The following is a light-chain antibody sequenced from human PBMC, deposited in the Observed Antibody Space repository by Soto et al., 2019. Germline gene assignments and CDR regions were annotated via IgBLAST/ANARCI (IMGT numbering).Light chain of an antibody. J-gene: IGKJ1*01. Sequence: EMILTQSPATLSVSPGGRATLSCRASQSLTNNLAWHQQKPGQAPRLLIYAASTRATGIPARFSGSGSGTDFTLTISSLQSEDFAVYHCQHRGTFGQGTKVEIK. CDR1: QSLTNN. CDR2: AAS. V-gene: IGKV3-15*01. CDR3: QHRGT.